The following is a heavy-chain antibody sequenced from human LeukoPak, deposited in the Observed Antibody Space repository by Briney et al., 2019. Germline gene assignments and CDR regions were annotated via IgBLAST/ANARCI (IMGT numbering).Heavy chain of an antibody. D-gene: IGHD5-18*01. J-gene: IGHJ5*02. CDR1: GYTFTGYY. Sequence: EASVTVSCKASGYTFTGYYMHWVRQAPGQGLEWMGWINPNSGGTNYAQKFQGRVTMTRDTSISTAYMELSRLRSDDTAVYYCARVYGYLWFGNWFDPWGQGTLITVSS. CDR2: INPNSGGT. V-gene: IGHV1-2*02. CDR3: ARVYGYLWFGNWFDP.